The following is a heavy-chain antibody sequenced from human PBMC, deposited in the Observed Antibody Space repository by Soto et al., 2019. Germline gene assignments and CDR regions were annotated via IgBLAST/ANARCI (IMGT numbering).Heavy chain of an antibody. D-gene: IGHD2-15*01. Sequence: GSLRLSCVASGFTFRRYTMNWVRQAPGKGLEWVSAIRGFSPYTFYADSVKGRFTISRDNAKNSRYLQRNSLRAEDTAVYYCARDRGYDAHDYYYNAMDVWGQGPMVTVSS. V-gene: IGHV3-21*01. CDR2: IRGFSPYT. CDR1: GFTFRRYT. CDR3: ARDRGYDAHDYYYNAMDV. J-gene: IGHJ6*01.